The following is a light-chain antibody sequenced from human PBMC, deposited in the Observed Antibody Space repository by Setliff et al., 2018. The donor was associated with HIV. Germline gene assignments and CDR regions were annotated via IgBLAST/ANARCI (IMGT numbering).Light chain of an antibody. Sequence: QSVLTQPASVSGSPGHSITISCTGSNNNLGSYNLVSWYHQHPGKAPKLMIYEVSHRPSGVSNRFSGSKSGNTASLTISGLQAEDEADYYCSSYTSSSTYVFGTGTKV. J-gene: IGLJ1*01. CDR2: EVS. V-gene: IGLV2-14*02. CDR3: SSYTSSSTYV. CDR1: NNNLGSYNL.